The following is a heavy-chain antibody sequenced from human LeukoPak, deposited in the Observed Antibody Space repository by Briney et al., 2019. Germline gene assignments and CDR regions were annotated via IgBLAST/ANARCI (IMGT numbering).Heavy chain of an antibody. CDR2: IYDSGST. V-gene: IGHV4-39*01. D-gene: IGHD5-12*01. CDR1: GVSISSSSYS. Sequence: SETLSLTCTVSGVSISSSSYSWGWIRQPPGKGLEWIGSIYDSGSTYYNSSLKSRVTISVDTSKNQFSLKLSSVTAADTAVYYCARKVATTHYYYYYGLDVWGQGTTVTVSS. CDR3: ARKVATTHYYYYYGLDV. J-gene: IGHJ6*02.